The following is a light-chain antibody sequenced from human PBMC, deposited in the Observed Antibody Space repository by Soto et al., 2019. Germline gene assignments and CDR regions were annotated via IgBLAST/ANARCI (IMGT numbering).Light chain of an antibody. CDR2: EVS. J-gene: IGLJ1*01. Sequence: QSVLTQPASVSGSPGQSITISCTGTSGDIGSYNYVSWYQQHPGKAPKLMIYEVSNRPSGVSNRFSGSKSGNTASLTISGLQAEDEADYYCSSYTSSSTHYVFGTGTKVTVL. CDR3: SSYTSSSTHYV. V-gene: IGLV2-14*01. CDR1: SGDIGSYNY.